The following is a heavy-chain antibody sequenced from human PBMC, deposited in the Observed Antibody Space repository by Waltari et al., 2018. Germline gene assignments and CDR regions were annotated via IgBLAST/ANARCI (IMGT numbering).Heavy chain of an antibody. CDR1: GGSISSHY. Sequence: QVQLQESGPGLVKPSETLSLTCTVSGGSISSHYWSWIRQPPGQGLEWIGYIYYSGSTNYNPSLKSRVTISVDTSKNQFSLKLSSVTAADTAVYYCARDRRYCSSTSCYWGAYNWFDPWGQGTLVTVSS. J-gene: IGHJ5*02. V-gene: IGHV4-59*11. CDR2: IYYSGST. CDR3: ARDRRYCSSTSCYWGAYNWFDP. D-gene: IGHD2-2*01.